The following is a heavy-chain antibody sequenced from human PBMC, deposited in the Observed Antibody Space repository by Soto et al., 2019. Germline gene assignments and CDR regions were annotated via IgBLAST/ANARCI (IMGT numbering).Heavy chain of an antibody. Sequence: ASVKVSCKTSGYTFTNSGITWVRQAPGQGLEWMGWISAKNGNPNYAQNLQGRVTMTIDTSTTTAYMELRSLRSDDTAVYYCAPSVYYDSRGYLIYYFDYWGQGTLVTVTS. D-gene: IGHD3-22*01. J-gene: IGHJ4*02. V-gene: IGHV1-18*01. CDR3: APSVYYDSRGYLIYYFDY. CDR2: ISAKNGNP. CDR1: GYTFTNSG.